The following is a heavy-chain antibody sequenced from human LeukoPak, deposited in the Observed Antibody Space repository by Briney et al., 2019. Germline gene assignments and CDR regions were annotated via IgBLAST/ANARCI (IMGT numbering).Heavy chain of an antibody. CDR3: ARDLNIYDSSGRLDY. Sequence: PSETLSLTCTVSGGSISSYYWSWIRQPAGKGLEWIGRIYTSGSTNYNPSLKSRVTMSVDTSKNQFSLKLSSVTAADTAVHYCARDLNIYDSSGRLDYWGQGTLVTVSS. J-gene: IGHJ4*02. CDR2: IYTSGST. CDR1: GGSISSYY. D-gene: IGHD3-22*01. V-gene: IGHV4-4*07.